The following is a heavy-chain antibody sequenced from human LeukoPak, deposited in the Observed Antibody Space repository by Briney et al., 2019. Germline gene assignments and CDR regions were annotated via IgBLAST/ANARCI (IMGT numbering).Heavy chain of an antibody. CDR2: IRQDGSEK. CDR3: ARVKDPIFGVLFF. D-gene: IGHD3-3*01. Sequence: QSGGSLRLSCAASGFTFSSYWMSWVRQAPGKGLEWVANIRQDGSEKYYVDSVKGRFTISRDNAKNSLYLQMNSLRAEDTAVYYCARVKDPIFGVLFFGGQGTLVTVSS. J-gene: IGHJ4*02. CDR1: GFTFSSYW. V-gene: IGHV3-7*01.